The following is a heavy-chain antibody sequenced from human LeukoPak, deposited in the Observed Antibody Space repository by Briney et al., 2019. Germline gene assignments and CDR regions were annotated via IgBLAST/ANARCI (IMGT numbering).Heavy chain of an antibody. Sequence: GGSLRLSCAASGFTFSSYWMSWVRQAPGKGLEWVANIKQDGSEKYYVDSVKGRFTISRDNAKNSLYLQMNSLRAEDTAVYYCARAPVPAATYYFDYWGQGTLVTVSS. CDR2: IKQDGSEK. V-gene: IGHV3-7*01. D-gene: IGHD2-2*01. J-gene: IGHJ4*02. CDR1: GFTFSSYW. CDR3: ARAPVPAATYYFDY.